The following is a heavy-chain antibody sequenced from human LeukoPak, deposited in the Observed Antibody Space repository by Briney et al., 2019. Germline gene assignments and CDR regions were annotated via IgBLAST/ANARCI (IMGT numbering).Heavy chain of an antibody. Sequence: SETLSLTCSVSGGSISSGNYYWSWIRQPAGKGLEWIGRSYTSGSTNYNPSLKSRVTISVDTSKNQFSPKLSSVTAADTAVYYCARPSIADDWYFDLWGRGTLVTVSS. CDR3: ARPSIADDWYFDL. J-gene: IGHJ2*01. CDR1: GGSISSGNYY. V-gene: IGHV4-61*02. CDR2: SYTSGST. D-gene: IGHD6-6*01.